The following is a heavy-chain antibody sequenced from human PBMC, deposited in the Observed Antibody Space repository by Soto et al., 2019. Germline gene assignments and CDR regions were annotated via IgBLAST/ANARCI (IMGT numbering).Heavy chain of an antibody. V-gene: IGHV3-74*01. Sequence: EVQLVESGGGLVQPGGSLRLSCAASGFTFSSYIMHWVRQTPGKGLVWVSRITTDGSTTTYADSVRGRFTISRDNAKNTLYLQMNSLRAEDTAVYYCERDREWVIFASWGQGTLVTVSS. CDR3: ERDREWVIFAS. J-gene: IGHJ4*02. CDR2: ITTDGSTT. CDR1: GFTFSSYI. D-gene: IGHD3-3*01.